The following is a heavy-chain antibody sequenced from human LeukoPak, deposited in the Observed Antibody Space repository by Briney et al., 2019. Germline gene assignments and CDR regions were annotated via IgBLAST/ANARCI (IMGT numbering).Heavy chain of an antibody. J-gene: IGHJ4*02. V-gene: IGHV3-23*01. D-gene: IGHD6-19*01. CDR3: AKDARRSSGWYFFDH. CDR2: ISDSGGTT. Sequence: GGSLKLSCAASGFTFSSLAMGWGRQAPGKGLEWFSVISDSGGTTYYADSVKGRFPISRDNSRNTLYLQMNSLRVEDTAVYYCAKDARRSSGWYFFDHWGQGTLVTVSS. CDR1: GFTFSSLA.